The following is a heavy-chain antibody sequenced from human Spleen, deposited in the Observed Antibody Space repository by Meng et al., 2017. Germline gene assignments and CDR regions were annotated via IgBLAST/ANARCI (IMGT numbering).Heavy chain of an antibody. J-gene: IGHJ4*02. Sequence: ASVKVSCKPSGYNFPDYYIHWVRRAPGQGLEWMGRISAFNGNTNYAQKVQGRVTMTTDTSTSTAYMALRSLRSDDTAVYFCARYRGIRVTGELDYWGQGTLVTVSS. V-gene: IGHV1-18*04. CDR3: ARYRGIRVTGELDY. D-gene: IGHD3-9*01. CDR2: ISAFNGNT. CDR1: GYNFPDYY.